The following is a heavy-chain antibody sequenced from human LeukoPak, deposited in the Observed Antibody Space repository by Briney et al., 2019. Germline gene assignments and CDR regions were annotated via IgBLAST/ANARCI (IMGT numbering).Heavy chain of an antibody. CDR1: GYTFTGYY. J-gene: IGHJ4*02. Sequence: ASVKVSCKASGYTFTGYYMHWVRQAPGQGLEWMGWINPNSGGTNYAQKVQGRVTMTRDTSISTAYMELSRLRSDDTAVYYCAAIVVVPAGQSYWGQGTLVTVSS. CDR3: AAIVVVPAGQSY. D-gene: IGHD2-2*01. V-gene: IGHV1-2*02. CDR2: INPNSGGT.